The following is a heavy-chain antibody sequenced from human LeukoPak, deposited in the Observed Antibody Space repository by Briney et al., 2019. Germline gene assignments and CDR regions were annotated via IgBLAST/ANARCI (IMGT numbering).Heavy chain of an antibody. CDR1: GYTFTNYD. J-gene: IGHJ4*02. D-gene: IGHD4/OR15-4a*01. CDR2: VNPDSGNT. Sequence: ASVKVSCKASGYTFTNYDINWVRQATGQGLEWVGWVNPDSGNTGYAQKFQGRVTMTRNTSISTAYMELNSLRAEDTAVYYCARRAGAYSHPYDYWGQGTLVTVSS. V-gene: IGHV1-8*01. CDR3: ARRAGAYSHPYDY.